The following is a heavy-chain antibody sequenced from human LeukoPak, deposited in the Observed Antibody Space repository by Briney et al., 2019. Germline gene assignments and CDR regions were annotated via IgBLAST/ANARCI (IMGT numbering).Heavy chain of an antibody. J-gene: IGHJ4*02. CDR1: GGSISSSSYY. V-gene: IGHV4-39*01. CDR3: ARHVREYYFDWYDY. CDR2: IYYSGST. D-gene: IGHD3-9*01. Sequence: PSETLSLTCTVSGGSISSSSYYWGWIRQPPGKGLEWIGSIYYSGSTYYNPSLKSRVTISVDTSKNQFSLKLSSVTAADTAVYYCARHVREYYFDWYDYWGQGTLVTVSS.